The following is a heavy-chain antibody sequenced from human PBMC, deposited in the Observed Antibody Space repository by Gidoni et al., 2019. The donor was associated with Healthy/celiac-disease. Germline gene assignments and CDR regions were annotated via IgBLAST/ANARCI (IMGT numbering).Heavy chain of an antibody. CDR2: ISATGGSS. CDR1: GFTFSSYA. J-gene: IGHJ3*01. D-gene: IGHD3-10*01. CDR3: AKDPKYYYGSTSFSDAFDL. Sequence: EVQLLESGGGLEQPGGSLRLSCAASGFTFSSYAMSWVRQSPGKGLEWVSVISATGGSSNYADSVKGRFTISRDNYKNTLYLQMDSLRAEDTAVYYCAKDPKYYYGSTSFSDAFDLWGQGTMVTVSS. V-gene: IGHV3-23*01.